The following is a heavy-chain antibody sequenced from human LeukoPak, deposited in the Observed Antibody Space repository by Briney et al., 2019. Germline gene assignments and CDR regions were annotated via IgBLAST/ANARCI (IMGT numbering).Heavy chain of an antibody. CDR3: ARENILTGYPFDY. D-gene: IGHD3-9*01. Sequence: GGSLRLSCAASGFTFSRYWMHWVRQAPGKGLVWVSRINSDGSTTNYADSVKGRFTVSRDNAKSTLYLQMISLRAEDTAVYYCARENILTGYPFDYWGQGTLVTVSS. CDR2: INSDGSTT. J-gene: IGHJ4*02. CDR1: GFTFSRYW. V-gene: IGHV3-74*01.